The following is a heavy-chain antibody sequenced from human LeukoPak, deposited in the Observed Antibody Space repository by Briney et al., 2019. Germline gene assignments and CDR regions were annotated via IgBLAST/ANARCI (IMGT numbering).Heavy chain of an antibody. CDR3: ARGGNYYDSSGYYYYYYYYMDV. V-gene: IGHV1-46*01. CDR2: INPSGGST. J-gene: IGHJ6*03. CDR1: GCTFTSYY. Sequence: ASVKVSCKASGCTFTSYYMHWVRQAPGQGLEWMGIINPSGGSTSYAQKFQGRVTMTRDMSTSTVYMELSSLRSEDTAVYYCARGGNYYDSSGYYYYYYYYMDVWAKGPRSPSP. D-gene: IGHD3-22*01.